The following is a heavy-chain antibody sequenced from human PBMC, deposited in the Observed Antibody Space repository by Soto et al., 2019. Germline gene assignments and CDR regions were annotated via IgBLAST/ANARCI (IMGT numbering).Heavy chain of an antibody. Sequence: QVQLVQSGAEVKKPGASVKVSCKASGYTFTSYDINWVRQATGQGLEWMGWMNPNSGNTGYAQKFQVRVTMTRNTSISTAYMELSSLRSEDTAVYYCARARGDFWSGYPYYYYYYMDVWGKGTTVTVSS. CDR2: MNPNSGNT. CDR1: GYTFTSYD. V-gene: IGHV1-8*01. J-gene: IGHJ6*03. D-gene: IGHD3-3*01. CDR3: ARARGDFWSGYPYYYYYYMDV.